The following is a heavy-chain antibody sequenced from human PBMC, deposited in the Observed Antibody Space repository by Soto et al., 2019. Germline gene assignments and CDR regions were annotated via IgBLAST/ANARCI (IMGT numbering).Heavy chain of an antibody. J-gene: IGHJ6*02. CDR1: GGTFSSYA. V-gene: IGHV1-69*13. Sequence: ASVKVSCKASGGTFSSYAISWVRQAPGQGLEWMGGIIPIFGTANYAQKFQGRVTITADESTSTAYMELSSLRSEDTAVYYCAREDLILEWLPYGMDVWGQGTTVTVSS. CDR2: IIPIFGTA. CDR3: AREDLILEWLPYGMDV. D-gene: IGHD3-3*01.